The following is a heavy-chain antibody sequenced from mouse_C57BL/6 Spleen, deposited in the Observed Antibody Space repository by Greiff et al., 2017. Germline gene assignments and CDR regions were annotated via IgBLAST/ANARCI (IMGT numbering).Heavy chain of an antibody. CDR3: ARQGYSNYDWFAY. J-gene: IGHJ3*01. CDR2: INPSSGYT. V-gene: IGHV1-7*01. D-gene: IGHD2-5*01. Sequence: QVQLQQSGAELAKPGASVKLSCKASGYTFTSYWMHWVKQRPGQGLEWIGYINPSSGYTKYNQKFKDKATLPADKSSSTAYMQLSSLTYEDSAVYCCARQGYSNYDWFAYWGQGTLVTVSA. CDR1: GYTFTSYW.